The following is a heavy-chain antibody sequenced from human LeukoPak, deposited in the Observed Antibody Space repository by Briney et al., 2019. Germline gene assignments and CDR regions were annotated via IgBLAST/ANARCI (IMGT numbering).Heavy chain of an antibody. CDR1: GGSFSGYY. J-gene: IGHJ4*02. V-gene: IGHV4-34*01. CDR3: ARAAGEDTAWHGGSDY. Sequence: PSETLSLTCAVYGGSFSGYYWSGIRQPPGKGLEWSGEINHSGSTNYNPSLKRRVTISVDTSKNQFSLKLSSVTAADTAVYYCARAAGEDTAWHGGSDYWGQGTLVTVSS. CDR2: INHSGST. D-gene: IGHD5-18*01.